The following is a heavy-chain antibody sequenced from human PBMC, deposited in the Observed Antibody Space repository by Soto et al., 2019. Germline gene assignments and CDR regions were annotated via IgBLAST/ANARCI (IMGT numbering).Heavy chain of an antibody. CDR2: ISGGGDGT. CDR3: ARTGPGSLTTYCSGGCCHYAFAL. D-gene: IGHD2-15*01. Sequence: EVQLLESGGGLVQPGGSLRLSCAASGFTFSGYAIIWVRQAPGKGLEWVSTISGGGDGTYYADSVKGRFTISRDNYRDTVYLQMRSLRAEDTAVYYCARTGPGSLTTYCSGGCCHYAFALWGQGTMVTVSS. J-gene: IGHJ3*01. CDR1: GFTFSGYA. V-gene: IGHV3-23*01.